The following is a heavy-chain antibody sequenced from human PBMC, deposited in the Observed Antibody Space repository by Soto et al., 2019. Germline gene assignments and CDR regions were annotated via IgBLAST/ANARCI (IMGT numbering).Heavy chain of an antibody. CDR3: ARGGVSDYYYYGMDV. J-gene: IGHJ6*02. V-gene: IGHV4-31*03. D-gene: IGHD6-25*01. Sequence: QVQLQESGPGLVKPSQTLSLTCTVSGGSISSGGYYWSWIRQHPGKGLEWIGYIYYSGSTYYNPSLKGRVTISVDTSKNQFSLKLSSVTAADTAVYYCARGGVSDYYYYGMDVWGQGTTVTVSS. CDR1: GGSISSGGYY. CDR2: IYYSGST.